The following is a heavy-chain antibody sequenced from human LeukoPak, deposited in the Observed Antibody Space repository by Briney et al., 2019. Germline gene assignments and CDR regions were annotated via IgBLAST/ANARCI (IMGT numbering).Heavy chain of an antibody. D-gene: IGHD5-12*01. V-gene: IGHV4-59*01. CDR1: GGSISSYY. CDR2: IYYSGST. J-gene: IGHJ4*02. Sequence: SETLSLTCTVSGGSISSYYWSWIRQPPGKGLECIGYIYYSGSTNYNPSLKSRVTISVDTSKNQFSLKLSSVTAADTAVYYCASSIVASDYYFDYWGQGTLVTVSS. CDR3: ASSIVASDYYFDY.